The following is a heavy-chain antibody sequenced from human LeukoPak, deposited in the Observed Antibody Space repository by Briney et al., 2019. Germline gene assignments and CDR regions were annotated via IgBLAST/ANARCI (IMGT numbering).Heavy chain of an antibody. CDR2: ISWNSGSI. CDR3: AKGHPYYFDY. CDR1: GFTFDDYA. J-gene: IGHJ4*02. V-gene: IGHV3-9*01. Sequence: PGRSLRLSCAASGFTFDDYAMHWVRQAPGKGLEWVSGISWNSGSIGYADSEKGRFTISRDNAKNSLYLQMNSLRAEDTALYYCAKGHPYYFDYWGQGTLVTVSS.